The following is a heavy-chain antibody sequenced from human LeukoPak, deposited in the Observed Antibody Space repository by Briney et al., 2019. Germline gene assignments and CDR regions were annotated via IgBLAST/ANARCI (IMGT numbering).Heavy chain of an antibody. CDR2: VSHDGIT. CDR3: ARVILGIYCSSTSCSGMDV. Sequence: SETLSLTCTVSGGSINSALYYWAWIRQTPEQQLEWIGSVSHDGITKYSPSLGGRVSLSADTSKNAFFMEVHSVTAADSAIYYCARVILGIYCSSTSCSGMDVWGKGTTVTVSS. CDR1: GGSINSALYY. J-gene: IGHJ6*04. V-gene: IGHV4-39*01. D-gene: IGHD2-2*01.